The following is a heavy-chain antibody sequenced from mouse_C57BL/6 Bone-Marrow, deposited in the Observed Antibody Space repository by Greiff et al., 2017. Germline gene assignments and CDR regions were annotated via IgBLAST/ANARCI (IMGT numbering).Heavy chain of an antibody. J-gene: IGHJ2*01. Sequence: VKLQQPGAELVKPGASVKLSCKASGYTFTSYWMHWVKQRPGRGLEWIGRIDPNSGGTKYNEKFKSKATLTVDKPASTAYMQLSSLTSEDSAVYYCAREPLLWLRRRGLGTSYYFDYWGQGTTLTVSS. CDR2: IDPNSGGT. D-gene: IGHD2-2*01. CDR3: AREPLLWLRRRGLGTSYYFDY. CDR1: GYTFTSYW. V-gene: IGHV1-72*01.